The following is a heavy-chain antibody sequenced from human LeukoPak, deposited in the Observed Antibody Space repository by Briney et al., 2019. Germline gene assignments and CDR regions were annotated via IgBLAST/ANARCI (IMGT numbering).Heavy chain of an antibody. CDR3: AKDREGGFDAEYFQH. CDR1: GFTFSSYS. J-gene: IGHJ1*01. CDR2: ISSSSSTI. Sequence: GGSLRLSCAASGFTFSSYSMNWVRQAPGRGLEWVSYISSSSSTIYYADSVKGRFTISRDNSKNTLNLQMNSLRAEDTAVYYCAKDREGGFDAEYFQHWGQGTLVTVSS. V-gene: IGHV3-48*01. D-gene: IGHD5-12*01.